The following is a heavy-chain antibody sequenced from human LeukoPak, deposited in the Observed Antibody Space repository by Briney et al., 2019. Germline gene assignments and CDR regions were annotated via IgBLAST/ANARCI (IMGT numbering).Heavy chain of an antibody. V-gene: IGHV4-59*08. CDR2: IYYSGST. D-gene: IGHD6-13*01. CDR3: ARHGPYSSSQLGFDY. J-gene: IGHJ4*02. Sequence: SETLSLTCTVYGGSISSYYWSWIRQPPGKGLEWIGYIYYSGSTNYNPSLKSRVTISVDTSKNQFSLKLSSGTAADTAVYYCARHGPYSSSQLGFDYWGQGTLVTVSS. CDR1: GGSISSYY.